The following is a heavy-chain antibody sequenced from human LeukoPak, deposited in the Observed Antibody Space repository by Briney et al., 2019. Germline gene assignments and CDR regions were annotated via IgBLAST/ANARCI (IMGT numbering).Heavy chain of an antibody. Sequence: PSETLSLXCTVSGGSISSYYWSWIRQPAGKGLEWIGRIYTSGSTNYNPSLKTRVTMSVDTSKNQFSLKLNSVTAADTAVYYCARTSWVAAYLSGNYHYYYYYMDVWGKGTTVTVSS. CDR3: ARTSWVAAYLSGNYHYYYYYMDV. CDR2: IYTSGST. V-gene: IGHV4-4*07. CDR1: GGSISSYY. J-gene: IGHJ6*03. D-gene: IGHD2-15*01.